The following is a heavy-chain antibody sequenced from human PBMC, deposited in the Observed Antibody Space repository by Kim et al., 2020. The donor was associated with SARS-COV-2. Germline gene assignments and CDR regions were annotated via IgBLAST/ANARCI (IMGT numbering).Heavy chain of an antibody. CDR2: GRPSTGDT. D-gene: IGHD1-26*01. CDR3: ARVSVGGFDP. V-gene: IGHV1-8*01. J-gene: IGHJ5*02. CDR1: GYTFTTYD. Sequence: ASVKVSCTASGYTFTTYDINWVRQAPGQGLEWMGWGRPSTGDTSDGQKFEGRVSMTRDTSMNTVYMELTSLRSEDTAVYYCARVSVGGFDPWGQGTLVTVSS.